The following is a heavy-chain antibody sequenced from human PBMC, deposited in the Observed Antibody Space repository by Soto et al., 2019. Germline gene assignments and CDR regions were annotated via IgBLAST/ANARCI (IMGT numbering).Heavy chain of an antibody. CDR1: GGSISSSSYY. CDR3: AILSCSGGSCYLCDP. V-gene: IGHV4-39*01. D-gene: IGHD2-15*01. Sequence: QLQLQESGPGLVKPSETLSLTCTVSGGSISSSSYYWGWIRQPPGKGLEWIGSIYYSGSTYYNPSLKGLVTISVDTFKNQFSLKLSSVTAADTAVYYCAILSCSGGSCYLCDPWCQGTLVTVSS. J-gene: IGHJ5*02. CDR2: IYYSGST.